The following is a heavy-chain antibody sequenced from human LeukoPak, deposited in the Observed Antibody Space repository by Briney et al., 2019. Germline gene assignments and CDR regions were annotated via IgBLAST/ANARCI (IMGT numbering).Heavy chain of an antibody. CDR2: ISAYNGNT. J-gene: IGHJ4*02. V-gene: IGHV1-18*01. Sequence: AASVKVSCKASGYTFTSYGISWVRQAPGQGLEWMGWISAYNGNTNYAQKLQGRVTMTTDTSTSTAYMELRSLRSDDTAVYYCARDTRISDRSGFPDYWGQGTLVTVSS. CDR3: ARDTRISDRSGFPDY. CDR1: GYTFTSYG. D-gene: IGHD3-22*01.